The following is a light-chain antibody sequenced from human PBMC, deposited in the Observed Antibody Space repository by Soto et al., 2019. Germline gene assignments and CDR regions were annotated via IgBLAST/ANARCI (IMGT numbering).Light chain of an antibody. CDR2: DVS. J-gene: IGLJ1*01. CDR1: SSDVGGYNY. CDR3: TSHSSSSTLYV. V-gene: IGLV2-14*03. Sequence: QSVLTQTASVSGSPGQSITISCTGTSSDVGGYNYVSWYQHHPGKAPKLMIYDVSNRPSGVSNRFSGSKSGNTASLTISGLQAEDEADYYCTSHSSSSTLYVFGTGTKVTVL.